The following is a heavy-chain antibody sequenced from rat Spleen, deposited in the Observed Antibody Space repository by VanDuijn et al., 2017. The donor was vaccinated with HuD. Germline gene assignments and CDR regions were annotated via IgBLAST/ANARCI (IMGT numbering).Heavy chain of an antibody. D-gene: IGHD1-2*01. V-gene: IGHV5-31*01. Sequence: EVQLVESDGGLVQPGRSLKLSCAASGFTFNNYWMTWIRQAPGKGLEWVASITNTGSRTYYRDSVKGRFTISRDNAKSTLYLQMDSLRSEDTATYYCARLEQLLGVMDAWGQGASVTVSS. CDR2: ITNTGSRT. CDR1: GFTFNNYW. CDR3: ARLEQLLGVMDA. J-gene: IGHJ4*01.